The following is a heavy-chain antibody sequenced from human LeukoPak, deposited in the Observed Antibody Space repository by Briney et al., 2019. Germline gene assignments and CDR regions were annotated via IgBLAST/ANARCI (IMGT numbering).Heavy chain of an antibody. Sequence: GASVKVSCKASGYTFTGYYMHWVRQAPGQGLEWMGWINPNSGGTNCAQKFQGRVTMTRDTSISTAYMELSRLRSDDTAVYYCARDLEYCSSTSCPPYYMDVWGKGTTVTVSS. CDR1: GYTFTGYY. J-gene: IGHJ6*03. D-gene: IGHD2-2*01. V-gene: IGHV1-2*02. CDR3: ARDLEYCSSTSCPPYYMDV. CDR2: INPNSGGT.